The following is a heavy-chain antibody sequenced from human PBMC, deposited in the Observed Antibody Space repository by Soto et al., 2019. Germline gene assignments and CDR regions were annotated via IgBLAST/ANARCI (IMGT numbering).Heavy chain of an antibody. Sequence: SETLSLTCTVSGGSVSSGSYYWSWIRQPPGKGLEWIGYIYYSGSTNYNPSLKSRVTISVDTSKNQFSLKLSSVTAADTAVYYCARGTIHYYGMDVWGQGTTVTVSS. CDR3: ARGTIHYYGMDV. J-gene: IGHJ6*02. V-gene: IGHV4-61*01. D-gene: IGHD1-7*01. CDR1: GGSVSSGSYY. CDR2: IYYSGST.